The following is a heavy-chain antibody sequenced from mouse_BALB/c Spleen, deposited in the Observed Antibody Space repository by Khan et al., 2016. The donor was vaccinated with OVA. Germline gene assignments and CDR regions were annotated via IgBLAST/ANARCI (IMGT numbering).Heavy chain of an antibody. V-gene: IGHV14-3*02. CDR3: ARMARK. CDR2: IDPPNGNT. Sequence: IQLVQLGAELVKSGATVKLSCTAFGLNIKDTYMHWLKQWPEQGLNWIGRIDPPNGNTKSDPKFPAKATITADTSPNIAYRQLSSLASEDTAVDNCARMARKWGQGTTLTVSS. J-gene: IGHJ2*01. CDR1: GLNIKDTY.